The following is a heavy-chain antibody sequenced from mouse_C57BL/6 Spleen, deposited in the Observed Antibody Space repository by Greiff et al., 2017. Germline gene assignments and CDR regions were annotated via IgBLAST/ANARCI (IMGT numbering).Heavy chain of an antibody. CDR1: GYTFTDYN. D-gene: IGHD1-1*01. J-gene: IGHJ4*01. CDR2: INPNNGGT. Sequence: VQLQQSGPELVKPGASVKMSCKASGYTFTDYNMHWVKQSHGKSLEWIGYINPNNGGTSYNQKFKGKATLTVNKSSSTAYMELRSLTSAESAVYYCARSYYYGSSYAKVRAMDDWGQGTSVTVSS. V-gene: IGHV1-22*01. CDR3: ARSYYYGSSYAKVRAMDD.